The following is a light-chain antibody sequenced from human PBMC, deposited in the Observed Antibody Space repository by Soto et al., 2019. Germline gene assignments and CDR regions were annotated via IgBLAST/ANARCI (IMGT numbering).Light chain of an antibody. CDR1: SSDVGGYNY. V-gene: IGLV2-14*01. Sequence: QSALTQPASVSGSPGQSITISCTGSSSDVGGYNYVSWYQQHPGKAPKLIIYEVSNRPSGVSNRFSGSKSGDTASLTILGLQAEDEADYYCKSRTSTTSDVFGTGTKVTVL. J-gene: IGLJ1*01. CDR2: EVS. CDR3: KSRTSTTSDV.